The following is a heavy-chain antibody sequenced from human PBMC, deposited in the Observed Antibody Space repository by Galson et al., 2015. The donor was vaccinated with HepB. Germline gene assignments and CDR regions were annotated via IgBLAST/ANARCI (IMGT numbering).Heavy chain of an antibody. CDR1: GFTFSSYG. Sequence: SLRLSCAASGFTFSSYGMHWVRQAPGKGLEWVAVIWYDGSNKYYADSVKGRFTISRDNSKNTLYLQMNSLRAEDTAVYYCARDMALQGWLQLTDYWGQGTLVTVSS. CDR3: ARDMALQGWLQLTDY. CDR2: IWYDGSNK. J-gene: IGHJ4*02. D-gene: IGHD5-24*01. V-gene: IGHV3-33*08.